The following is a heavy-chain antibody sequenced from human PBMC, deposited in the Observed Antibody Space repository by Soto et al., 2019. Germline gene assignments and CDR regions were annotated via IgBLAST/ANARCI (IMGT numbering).Heavy chain of an antibody. CDR2: IYWNDDK. J-gene: IGHJ4*02. Sequence: QITLKESGPTLVKPTQTLTVTCTFSGFSLNTSGMGVGWIRQPPGKALEWFALIYWNDDKYYSPSLKSRLTITKDTSKNQVFLTMTNMVTVDAATYYCAHTWYSSSSIYFDYWGQGTLVTVSS. D-gene: IGHD6-6*01. CDR1: GFSLNTSGMG. V-gene: IGHV2-5*01. CDR3: AHTWYSSSSIYFDY.